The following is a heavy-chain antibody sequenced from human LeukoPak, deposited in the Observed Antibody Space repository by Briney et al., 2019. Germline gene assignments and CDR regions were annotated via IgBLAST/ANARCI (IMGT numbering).Heavy chain of an antibody. Sequence: GGSLRLSCAAWGFTFRSYAMRGVRQGPGKGGEGVSTISDSGGSTYYADSVKGRFTISRDNSKNTLYLQMNRLRDEDTAVYYCAKVPSSDYGAGRPPFMDVWGQGTTVAISS. CDR3: AKVPSSDYGAGRPPFMDV. CDR2: ISDSGGST. J-gene: IGHJ6*02. D-gene: IGHD3-10*01. CDR1: GFTFRSYA. V-gene: IGHV3-23*01.